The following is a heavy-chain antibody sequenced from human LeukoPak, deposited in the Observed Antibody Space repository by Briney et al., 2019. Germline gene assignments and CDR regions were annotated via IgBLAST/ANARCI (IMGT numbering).Heavy chain of an antibody. J-gene: IGHJ4*02. CDR3: ARDRGYTSGLFDY. V-gene: IGHV3-7*03. CDR1: GFLFSSYW. D-gene: IGHD6-19*01. Sequence: GGSLRLSCAASGFLFSSYWMSWVRQAPGKGLEWVANIKHDGSDKYYVDSVKGRFTISRDNAQNSLSLQMNSLRAEDTAVYYCARDRGYTSGLFDYWGQGTLVTVSS. CDR2: IKHDGSDK.